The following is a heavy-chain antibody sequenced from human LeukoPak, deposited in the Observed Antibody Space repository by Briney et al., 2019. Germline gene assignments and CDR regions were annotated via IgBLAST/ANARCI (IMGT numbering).Heavy chain of an antibody. Sequence: ASVKVSCKASGYTFTGYYMHWGRQAPGQGVEWMGWINPNSGGTNYAQKFQGRVTMTRDTSLRTAYMELSRLRSDDTAVYYCAREMVRGVIAYWGQGTLVTVSS. CDR3: AREMVRGVIAY. J-gene: IGHJ4*02. CDR2: INPNSGGT. V-gene: IGHV1-2*02. D-gene: IGHD3-10*01. CDR1: GYTFTGYY.